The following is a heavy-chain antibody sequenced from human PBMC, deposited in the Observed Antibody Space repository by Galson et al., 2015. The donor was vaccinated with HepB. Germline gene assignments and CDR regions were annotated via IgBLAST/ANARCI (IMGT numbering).Heavy chain of an antibody. V-gene: IGHV4-31*03. CDR2: ISSSGTT. J-gene: IGHJ4*02. CDR1: GGPITSDGYY. Sequence: TLSLTCTVSGGPITSDGYYWSWIRQHPGKGLEWIGYISSSGTTYYVPSLERRVTISVDTSKTQFFLNLRSVTYTDTAVYYCAREYFGSGSEPDYWGQGTLVTVSS. CDR3: AREYFGSGSEPDY. D-gene: IGHD3-10*01.